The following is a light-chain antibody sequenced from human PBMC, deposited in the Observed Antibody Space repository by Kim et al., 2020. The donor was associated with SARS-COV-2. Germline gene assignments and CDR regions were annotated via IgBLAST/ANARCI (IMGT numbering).Light chain of an antibody. CDR2: DAS. V-gene: IGKV1-33*01. J-gene: IGKJ4*01. CDR3: QQYDDLPLT. Sequence: SASGGDRVTMSCQARDDSRNKLNWYQWKPGKAPNLLSYDASKLETGVPSRLRGSGSGTDFALTISTLQAEDFATYYCQQYDDLPLTFGGGTRVEI. CDR1: DDSRNK.